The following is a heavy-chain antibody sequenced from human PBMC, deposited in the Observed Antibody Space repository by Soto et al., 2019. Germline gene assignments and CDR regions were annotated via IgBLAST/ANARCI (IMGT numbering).Heavy chain of an antibody. CDR2: IDKVGTDS. V-gene: IGHV3-74*01. Sequence: EVQLVESGGGLVQPGGSLRLSCAASEFTFSGRSVHWVRQAPGKGLVWVSGIDKVGTDSTYADSVKGRFTSSRDNAKTTVYLQMNSLRVEVTAVYYCARGWFGPDVWGKGTTVTVSS. CDR3: ARGWFGPDV. CDR1: EFTFSGRS. D-gene: IGHD3-10*01. J-gene: IGHJ6*03.